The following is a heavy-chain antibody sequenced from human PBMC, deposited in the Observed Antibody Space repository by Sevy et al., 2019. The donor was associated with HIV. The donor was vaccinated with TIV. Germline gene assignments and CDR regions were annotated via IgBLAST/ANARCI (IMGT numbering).Heavy chain of an antibody. J-gene: IGHJ6*02. V-gene: IGHV3-21*01. Sequence: GGSLRLSCAASGFTFSIYSMNWVHQAPGKGLEWVSSISSSSTYKYYADSVKGRFTISRDNAKNSLYLQMNSLRAEDTAVYYCARDQKGEYSGYDGAGYYGMDVWGQGITVTVSS. CDR2: ISSSSTYK. CDR1: GFTFSIYS. CDR3: ARDQKGEYSGYDGAGYYGMDV. D-gene: IGHD5-12*01.